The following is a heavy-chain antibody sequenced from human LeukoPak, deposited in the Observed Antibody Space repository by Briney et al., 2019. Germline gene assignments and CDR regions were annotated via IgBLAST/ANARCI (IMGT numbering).Heavy chain of an antibody. J-gene: IGHJ6*03. D-gene: IGHD6-6*01. CDR2: IIPIFGTA. CDR1: GGTFSSYA. CDR3: ARNPGAHSSSPAYYYYMDV. V-gene: IGHV1-69*05. Sequence: SVKVSCKASGGTFSSYAISWVRQAPGQGLEWMGGIIPIFGTANYAQKFQGRVTITTDESTSTAYMELSSLRSEDTAVYYCARNPGAHSSSPAYYYYMDVWGKGTTVTVSS.